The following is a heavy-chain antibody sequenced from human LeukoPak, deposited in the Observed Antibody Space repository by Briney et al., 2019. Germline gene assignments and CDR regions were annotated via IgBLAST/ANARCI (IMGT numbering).Heavy chain of an antibody. D-gene: IGHD3-9*01. J-gene: IGHJ5*02. Sequence: ASVRVSCKVSGYILAELSIHWVRQAPGKGLEWMGGFDPEDGETIHAQNFQDRVTMTEDTSTDTAYMELSSLRSEDTAVYYCTTGRPSRYADWLATHSWFDPWGQGTLVTVSS. CDR3: TTGRPSRYADWLATHSWFDP. CDR1: GYILAELS. CDR2: FDPEDGET. V-gene: IGHV1-24*01.